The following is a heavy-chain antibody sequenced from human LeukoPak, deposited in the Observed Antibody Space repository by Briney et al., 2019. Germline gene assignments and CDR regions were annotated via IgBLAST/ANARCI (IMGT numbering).Heavy chain of an antibody. V-gene: IGHV3-48*01. CDR2: ISSSSSTI. J-gene: IGHJ3*02. CDR1: GFTFSSYS. D-gene: IGHD1-26*01. CDR3: ARDKSGSYWSAFDI. Sequence: PGGSLRLSCAASGFTFSSYSMNWVRQAPGKGLEWVSYISSSSSTIYYADSVKGRFTISRDNAKNSLYLQMNSLRAEDTAVYYCARDKSGSYWSAFDIWGQGTMVTVSS.